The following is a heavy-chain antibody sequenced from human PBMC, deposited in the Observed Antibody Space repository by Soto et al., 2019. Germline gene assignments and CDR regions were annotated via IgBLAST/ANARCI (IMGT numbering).Heavy chain of an antibody. D-gene: IGHD3-16*02. J-gene: IGHJ4*02. CDR3: ARHLYDYVWGSYRH. CDR2: IITVFGTP. Sequence: GASVKVSCKSSGYIFKNYAVTWLRQAPGQGLEWMGGIITVFGTPDYSQKFRGRVTITADESTSTVYMELRSLTSEDTAVYYCARHLYDYVWGSYRHWGQGTLVTVSS. V-gene: IGHV1-69*13. CDR1: GYIFKNYA.